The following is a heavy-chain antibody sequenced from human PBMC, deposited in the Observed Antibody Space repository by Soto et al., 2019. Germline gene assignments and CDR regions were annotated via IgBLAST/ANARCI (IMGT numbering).Heavy chain of an antibody. D-gene: IGHD3-10*01. CDR3: ARQYYCGSGRQIDY. CDR1: GGSISSSSLQ. CDR2: IFSSGGT. V-gene: IGHV4-39*01. Sequence: LSLTCIVSGGSISSSSLQWGWIRQPPGRGLDWIGSIFSSGGTYYNPSLKSRVTISVHTSNNQFSLKLSSVTAADTAVYYCARQYYCGSGRQIDYWGQGTLVTVSS. J-gene: IGHJ4*02.